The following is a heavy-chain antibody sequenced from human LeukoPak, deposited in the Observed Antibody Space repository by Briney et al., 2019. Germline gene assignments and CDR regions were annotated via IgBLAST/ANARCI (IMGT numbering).Heavy chain of an antibody. CDR1: GYTFTSYA. V-gene: IGHV1-3*01. D-gene: IGHD6-13*01. CDR2: INAGNGNT. CDR3: ARDRRRVLTAAAQYYFDY. Sequence: GASVKVSCKASGYTFTSYAMHWVRQAPGQRLEWMGWINAGNGNTKYSQKFQGRVTITRDTSASTAYMELSSLRSEDTAVYYCARDRRRVLTAAAQYYFDYWGQGTLVTVSS. J-gene: IGHJ4*02.